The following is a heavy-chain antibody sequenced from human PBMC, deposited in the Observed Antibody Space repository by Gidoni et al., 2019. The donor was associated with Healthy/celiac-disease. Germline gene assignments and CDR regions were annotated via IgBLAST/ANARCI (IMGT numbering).Heavy chain of an antibody. D-gene: IGHD2-15*01. CDR1: GFTFSSYE. CDR2: ISSSGSTI. V-gene: IGHV3-48*03. Sequence: EVQLVESGGGLVQPVGSLRLSCAASGFTFSSYEMNWVRQAPGKGLEWVSYISSSGSTIYYADSVKGRFTISRDNAKNSLYLQMNSLRAEDTADYYCARLHCSGGSCYSGVFYYYGMDVWGQGTTVTVSS. CDR3: ARLHCSGGSCYSGVFYYYGMDV. J-gene: IGHJ6*02.